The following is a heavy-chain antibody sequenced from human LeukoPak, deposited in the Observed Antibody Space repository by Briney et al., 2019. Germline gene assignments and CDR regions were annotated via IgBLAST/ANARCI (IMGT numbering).Heavy chain of an antibody. V-gene: IGHV1-18*01. CDR2: ISAYNGNT. Sequence: GASVKVSCKASGYTFTSYGISWVRQAPGQGLEWMGWISAYNGNTNYAQKLQGRVTMTTDTSTSTAYMELRSLRSDDTAVYYCARDPYYDSSGYYRAFDYWGQGTLVTVSS. CDR1: GYTFTSYG. D-gene: IGHD3-22*01. CDR3: ARDPYYDSSGYYRAFDY. J-gene: IGHJ4*02.